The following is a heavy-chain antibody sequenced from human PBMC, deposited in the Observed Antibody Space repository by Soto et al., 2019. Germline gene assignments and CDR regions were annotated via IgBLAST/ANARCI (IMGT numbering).Heavy chain of an antibody. CDR2: ISGSGGST. CDR3: AKAYTYYDFWSGPEGNWFDP. CDR1: GFTFSSYA. D-gene: IGHD3-3*01. Sequence: GGSLRLSCAGSGFTFSSYAMSWVRQAPGKGLEWVSAISGSGGSTYYADSVKGRFTISRDNSKNTLYLQMNSLRAEDTAVYYCAKAYTYYDFWSGPEGNWFDPWGQGTLVTVSS. V-gene: IGHV3-23*01. J-gene: IGHJ5*02.